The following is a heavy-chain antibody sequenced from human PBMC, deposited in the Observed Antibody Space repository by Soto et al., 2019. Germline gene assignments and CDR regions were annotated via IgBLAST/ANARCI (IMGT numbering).Heavy chain of an antibody. J-gene: IGHJ4*02. CDR1: GFRFSTYA. CDR3: AKDAARTDGWYYFDK. Sequence: EMQLLGSGGGLIQPGGSLRLSCAASGFRFSTYAMGWVRQGPGKGLEWVSVMSNSGDLRYYADSVKGRFTISRDNSESTLFLQMSSLSPTDTAVYYCAKDAARTDGWYYFDKWGQGTLVTVSS. D-gene: IGHD6-19*01. CDR2: MSNSGDLR. V-gene: IGHV3-23*01.